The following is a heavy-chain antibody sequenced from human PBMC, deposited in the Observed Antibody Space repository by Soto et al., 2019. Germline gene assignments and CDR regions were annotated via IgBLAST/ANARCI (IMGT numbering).Heavy chain of an antibody. CDR2: IYWDDDK. D-gene: IGHD3-10*01. V-gene: IGHV2-5*02. CDR3: AQRLPHYGLGRERGNGFDP. CDR1: GFSLSTTGVG. Sequence: QLTLKESGPTLVRPTQTLTLTCTFSGFSLSTTGVGVGWIRQPPGKALEWLALIYWDDDKRYSPSLKSRLTITKDTSKNEVILIRTNMDPVDTARYYCAQRLPHYGLGRERGNGFDPWGQGTLVTVSS. J-gene: IGHJ5*02.